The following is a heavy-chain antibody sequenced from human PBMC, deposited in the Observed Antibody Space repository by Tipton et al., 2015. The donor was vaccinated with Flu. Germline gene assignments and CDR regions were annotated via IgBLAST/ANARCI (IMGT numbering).Heavy chain of an antibody. V-gene: IGHV3-7*01. CDR1: GFTFSSYW. CDR3: ATSRTLDY. J-gene: IGHJ4*02. CDR2: INQDGGEK. D-gene: IGHD2-2*01. Sequence: SLRLSCVVSGFTFSSYWMTWVRQAPGKGLEWVANINQDGGEKNYLDSVKGRFIISRDNANNSVHLQMNMLRAEDTAVYFCATSRTLDYWGQGSLVTVSS.